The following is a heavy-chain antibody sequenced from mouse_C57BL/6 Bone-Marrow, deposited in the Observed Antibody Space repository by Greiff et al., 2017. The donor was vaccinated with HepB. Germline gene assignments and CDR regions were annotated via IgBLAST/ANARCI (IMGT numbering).Heavy chain of an antibody. CDR3: ARVSSGYDAMDY. Sequence: VQLQESGAELVMPGASVKLSCKASGYTFTSYWMHWVKQRPGQGLEWIGEIDPSDSYTNYNQKFKGKSTLTVDKSSSTAYMQLSSLTSEDSAVYYCARVSSGYDAMDYWGQGTSVTVSS. CDR2: IDPSDSYT. D-gene: IGHD3-2*02. CDR1: GYTFTSYW. V-gene: IGHV1-69*01. J-gene: IGHJ4*01.